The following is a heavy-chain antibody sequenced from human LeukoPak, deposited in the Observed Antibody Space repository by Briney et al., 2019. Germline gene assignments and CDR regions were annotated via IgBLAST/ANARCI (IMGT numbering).Heavy chain of an antibody. CDR3: ARAPGSYRTGGVFDY. D-gene: IGHD1-26*01. V-gene: IGHV3-30*03. CDR2: ISYDGSNK. J-gene: IGHJ4*02. CDR1: GFTFSSYG. Sequence: PGGSLRLSCAASGFTFSSYGMHWVRQAPGKGLEWVAVISYDGSNKYYADSVKGRFTISRDNSKNTLYLQMNSLRAEDTAVYYCARAPGSYRTGGVFDYWGQGTLVTVSS.